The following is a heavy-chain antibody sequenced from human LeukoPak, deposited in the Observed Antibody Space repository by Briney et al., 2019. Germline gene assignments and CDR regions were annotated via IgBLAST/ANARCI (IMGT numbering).Heavy chain of an antibody. CDR2: INHSGST. CDR1: GGSFRGYY. Sequence: SETLSLTCAVYGGSFRGYYWSWIRQPPGKGLEWIGEINHSGSTNYNPSLKSRVTISVDTYKNQLSLKLSYVTAADTDVYHCARALQLWFDLGDAFDIWGQGTMVSVCS. D-gene: IGHD5-18*01. J-gene: IGHJ3*02. V-gene: IGHV4-34*01. CDR3: ARALQLWFDLGDAFDI.